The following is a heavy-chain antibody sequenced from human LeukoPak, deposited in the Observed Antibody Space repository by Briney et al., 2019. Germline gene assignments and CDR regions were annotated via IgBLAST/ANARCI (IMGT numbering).Heavy chain of an antibody. V-gene: IGHV3-53*01. J-gene: IGHJ4*02. CDR1: GFTVSSNY. D-gene: IGHD3-22*01. CDR3: ARESEGYYDSSAYED. CDR2: IYSGGRT. Sequence: PGGSLRLSCAASGFTVSSNYMSWVGQAPGKGLEWVSVIYSGGRTYYADSVKGRFTISRDNSKNTLYLQMNSLRVEDTAVYYCARESEGYYDSSAYEDWGQGTLVTVSS.